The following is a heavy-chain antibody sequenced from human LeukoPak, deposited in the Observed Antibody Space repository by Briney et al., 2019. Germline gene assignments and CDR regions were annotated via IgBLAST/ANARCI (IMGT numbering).Heavy chain of an antibody. CDR2: IYYSGST. CDR1: GDSISSSSSY. J-gene: IGHJ4*02. D-gene: IGHD3-22*01. Sequence: SETLSLTCTVSGDSISSSSSYWGWIRQPPGEGLEWIGSIYYSGSTNYNPSLKSRVTISVDTSKNQFSLKLSSVTAADTAVYYCAREGEGGYRKTFDYWGQGTLVTVSS. V-gene: IGHV4-39*07. CDR3: AREGEGGYRKTFDY.